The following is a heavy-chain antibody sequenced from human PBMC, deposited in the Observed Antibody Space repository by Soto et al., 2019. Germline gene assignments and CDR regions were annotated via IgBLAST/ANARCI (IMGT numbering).Heavy chain of an antibody. CDR2: ISGSGGST. D-gene: IGHD6-13*01. CDR3: AKDLGAAAGKLGMDV. Sequence: GGSLRLSCAASGFTFSSYAMSWFRQAQGKGLEWVSAISGSGGSTYYADSVKGRFTISRDNSKNTLYLQMNSLRAEDTAVYYCAKDLGAAAGKLGMDVWGQGTTVTVSS. J-gene: IGHJ6*02. V-gene: IGHV3-23*01. CDR1: GFTFSSYA.